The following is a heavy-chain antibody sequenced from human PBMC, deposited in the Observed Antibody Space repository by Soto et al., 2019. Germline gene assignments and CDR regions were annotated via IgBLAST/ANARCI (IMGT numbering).Heavy chain of an antibody. CDR1: GGSISSGGYS. D-gene: IGHD2-15*01. CDR3: ARAVADNRYFDD. J-gene: IGHJ4*02. Sequence: SETLSLTCAVSGGSISSGGYSWSWIRQPPGKGLEWIGYIYHSGSSYYNPSLKSRVTISVARSKNQFSLKLSSVTAADTAVYYCARAVADNRYFDDWGQGTLVTVTS. CDR2: IYHSGSS. V-gene: IGHV4-30-2*01.